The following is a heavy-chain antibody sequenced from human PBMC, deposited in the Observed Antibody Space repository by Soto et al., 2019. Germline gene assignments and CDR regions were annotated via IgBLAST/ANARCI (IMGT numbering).Heavy chain of an antibody. CDR2: IWYDGSNK. J-gene: IGHJ4*02. CDR3: ARDHYRPTTVTTWGQIFDY. D-gene: IGHD4-17*01. CDR1: GFTFSSYG. V-gene: IGHV3-33*01. Sequence: GGSLRLSCAASGFTFSSYGMHWVRQAPGKGLEWVAVIWYDGSNKYYADSVKGRFTISRDNSKNTLYLQMNSLRAEDTAVYYCARDHYRPTTVTTWGQIFDYWGQGTLVTVSS.